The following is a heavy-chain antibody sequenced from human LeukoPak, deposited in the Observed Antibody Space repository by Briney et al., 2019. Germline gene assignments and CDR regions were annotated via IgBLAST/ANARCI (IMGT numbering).Heavy chain of an antibody. V-gene: IGHV4-39*01. D-gene: IGHD1-26*01. CDR3: ARLQSGSYSDFDY. CDR2: IYYSGST. CDR1: GGSISSSSYY. Sequence: SETLSLTCTVSGGSISSSSYYWGWIRQPPGKGLEWIGGIYYSGSTYYNPSLKSRVTISVDTSKNQFSLKLSSVTAADTAVYYCARLQSGSYSDFDYWGQGTLVTVSS. J-gene: IGHJ4*02.